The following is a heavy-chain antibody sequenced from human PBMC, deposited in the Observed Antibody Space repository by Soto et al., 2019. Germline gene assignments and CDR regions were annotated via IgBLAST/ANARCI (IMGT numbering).Heavy chain of an antibody. D-gene: IGHD3-16*01. CDR1: GFTFSSYG. CDR3: AKDDSAGGSYFDY. CDR2: ISYDGSNK. J-gene: IGHJ4*02. Sequence: GGSLRLSCAASGFTFSSYGMHWVRQAPGKGLEWVAVISYDGSNKYYADSVKGRFTISRDNSKNTLYLQMNSLRAEDTAVYYCAKDDSAGGSYFDYWGQGTLVTVS. V-gene: IGHV3-30*18.